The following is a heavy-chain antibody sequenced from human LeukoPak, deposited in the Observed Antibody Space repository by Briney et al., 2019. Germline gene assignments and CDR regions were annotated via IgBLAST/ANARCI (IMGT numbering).Heavy chain of an antibody. J-gene: IGHJ4*02. CDR3: ARDDGAGGPFDY. D-gene: IGHD3-10*01. CDR2: ISGSGGSI. Sequence: PGGSLRLSCAASGLTFSNYAMSWVRQAPGKGLEWVSAISGSGGSIYYTDAVKGRFTISRDNSKNTLYLQLNSLRAEDTAVYYCARDDGAGGPFDYWGQGTLVTVSS. CDR1: GLTFSNYA. V-gene: IGHV3-23*01.